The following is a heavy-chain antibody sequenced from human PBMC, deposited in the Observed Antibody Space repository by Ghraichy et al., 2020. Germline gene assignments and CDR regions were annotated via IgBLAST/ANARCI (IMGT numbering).Heavy chain of an antibody. V-gene: IGHV2-70*01. CDR1: GFSLSTSGMC. CDR2: IDWDDDK. D-gene: IGHD3-3*01. CDR3: ARMARNNVEYYYFDY. Sequence: SGPTLVKPTQTLTLTCTFSGFSLSTSGMCVSWIRQPPGKALEWLALIDWDDDKYYSTSLKTRLTISKDTSKNQVVLTMTNMDPVDTATYYCARMARNNVEYYYFDYWGQGTLVTVSS. J-gene: IGHJ4*02.